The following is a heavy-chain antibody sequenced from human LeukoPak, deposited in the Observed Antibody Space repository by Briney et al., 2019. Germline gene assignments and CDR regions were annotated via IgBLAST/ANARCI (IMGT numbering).Heavy chain of an antibody. D-gene: IGHD2/OR15-2a*01. J-gene: IGHJ4*02. CDR3: ARDLEYTFDY. CDR1: GFXFSHHY. CDR2: IDIDGGT. V-gene: IGHV3-74*01. Sequence: GGSLRLSCAASGFXFSHHYIHWVRQAPGKGLVWVARIDIDGGTGYADSVKGRFTISRDNAKNTVYLQMNSLRAEDTAVYYCARDLEYTFDYWGQGTSATVSS.